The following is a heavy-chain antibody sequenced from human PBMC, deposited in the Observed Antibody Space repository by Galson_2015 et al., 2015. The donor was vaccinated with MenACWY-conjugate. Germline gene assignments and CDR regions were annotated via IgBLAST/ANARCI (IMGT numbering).Heavy chain of an antibody. CDR2: ISSNGGST. CDR1: GFTFSSYA. V-gene: IGHV3-64*01. J-gene: IGHJ6*02. Sequence: SLRLSCAASGFTFSSYAMHWVRQAPGKGLEYVPAISSNGGSTYYANSVKGRFTISRDNSKNTLYLQMGSLRAKDMAVYCCARGGYCSGGSCHITENYYYYGMDVWGQGTTVTVSS. D-gene: IGHD2-15*01. CDR3: ARGGYCSGGSCHITENYYYYGMDV.